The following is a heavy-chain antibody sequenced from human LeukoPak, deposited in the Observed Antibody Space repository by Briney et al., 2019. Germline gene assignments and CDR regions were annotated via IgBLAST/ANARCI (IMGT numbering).Heavy chain of an antibody. CDR2: ISGSGVTT. CDR1: GFTFRGYI. Sequence: GGSLRLSCAASGFTFRGYIMSWVRQAPGKGLEWVSGISGSGVTTYYTDSVKGRFTISRDNSKNSLYLQMNSLRAEDTAVYYCARAEKRARDLSDYWGQGTLVTVSS. V-gene: IGHV3-23*01. CDR3: ARAEKRARDLSDY. J-gene: IGHJ4*02.